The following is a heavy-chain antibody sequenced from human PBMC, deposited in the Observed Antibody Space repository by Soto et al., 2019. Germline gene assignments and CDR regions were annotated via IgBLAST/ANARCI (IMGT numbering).Heavy chain of an antibody. CDR1: GYNFTDFS. D-gene: IGHD3-10*01. J-gene: IGHJ4*02. Sequence: QIQLVQSGPEVTKPGASVKVSCKTSGYNFTDFSITWVRQAPGQGLEWMGWVSPYYGNTKYTEKLQDRVTMTADTSTNTVYLELRTLTSDDTAIYYCARKVLLCDFWGQGTLVTVSS. V-gene: IGHV1-18*01. CDR2: VSPYYGNT. CDR3: ARKVLLCDF.